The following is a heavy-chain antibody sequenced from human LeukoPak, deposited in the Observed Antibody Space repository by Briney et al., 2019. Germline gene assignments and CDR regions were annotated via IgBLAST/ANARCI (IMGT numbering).Heavy chain of an antibody. D-gene: IGHD3-3*01. CDR3: AKVPYYDFWSGYYMYDYYYYGMDV. Sequence: GGSLRLSCAASGFTFSSYAMSWVRQAPGKGLEWVSATSGSGGSTYYADSVKGRFTISRDNSKNTLYLQMNSLRAEDTAVYYCAKVPYYDFWSGYYMYDYYYYGMDVWGQGTTVTVSS. J-gene: IGHJ6*02. CDR2: TSGSGGST. V-gene: IGHV3-23*01. CDR1: GFTFSSYA.